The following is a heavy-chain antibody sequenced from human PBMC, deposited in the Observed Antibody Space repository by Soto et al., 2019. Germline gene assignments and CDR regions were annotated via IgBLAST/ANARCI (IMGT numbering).Heavy chain of an antibody. Sequence: QVQLVESGGGVVQPGRSLRLACAASGFSFSTYPMHWVRQAPGKGLERLAVISYDGSSEYYAASVKGRFTISRDNSENTLYLQMNSLGLEDTAVYYCASGRAMDVWGQGTTVIVSS. V-gene: IGHV3-30-3*01. CDR2: ISYDGSSE. J-gene: IGHJ6*02. CDR3: ASGRAMDV. CDR1: GFSFSTYP.